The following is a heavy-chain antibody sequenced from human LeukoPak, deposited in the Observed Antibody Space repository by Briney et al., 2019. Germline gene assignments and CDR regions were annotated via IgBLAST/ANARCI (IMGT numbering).Heavy chain of an antibody. CDR2: ISVSGGST. CDR1: GFXFSSYV. D-gene: IGHD1-26*01. J-gene: IGHJ4*02. Sequence: GGSLRLSCAASGFXFSSYVMSWVRQAPGKGLEWVSGISVSGGSTYYVDSVKGRFTISRDNSKKTLYLQMNTLRAEDTAVYYCAKGYSGFYYASFDFWGQGTLVTVSS. CDR3: AKGYSGFYYASFDF. V-gene: IGHV3-23*01.